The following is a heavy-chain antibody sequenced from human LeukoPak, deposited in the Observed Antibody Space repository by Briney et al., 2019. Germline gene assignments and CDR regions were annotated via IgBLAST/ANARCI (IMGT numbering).Heavy chain of an antibody. CDR1: GFNFGNSW. Sequence: PGGSLRLSCAAYGFNFGNSWMSWDRQAPGEGLEWVATTNEDGSEKLSVDSLKGRFTISRDNAKSSLYLQMNSQIAEDTAVYYCARDGMELRHHSWFGPWGRGTLVTVSS. CDR3: ARDGMELRHHSWFGP. CDR2: TNEDGSEK. D-gene: IGHD1-7*01. V-gene: IGHV3-7*01. J-gene: IGHJ5*02.